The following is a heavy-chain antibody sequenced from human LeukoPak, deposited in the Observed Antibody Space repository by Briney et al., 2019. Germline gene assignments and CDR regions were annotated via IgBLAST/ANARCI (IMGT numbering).Heavy chain of an antibody. CDR2: ISAYNGNT. CDR1: GYSFNNFG. V-gene: IGHV1-18*01. J-gene: IGHJ5*02. CDR3: ARDASIGVAGSLGSDL. Sequence: GASVKVSCKASGYSFNNFGFSWVRQAPGQGLEWLGWISAYNGNTYYIQRLQDRVTLTTDASTDTAYMELTNLTSDDTATYFCARDASIGVAGSLGSDLWGQGTLVTVSS. D-gene: IGHD6-19*01.